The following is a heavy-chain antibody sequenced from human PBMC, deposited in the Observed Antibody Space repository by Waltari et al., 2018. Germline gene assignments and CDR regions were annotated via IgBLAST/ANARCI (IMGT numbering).Heavy chain of an antibody. CDR2: IYHSGGT. Sequence: VQLQESGPGLVKPSETLSLTCAVSGYSISSGYYWGWIRQPPGKGLEWIGSIYHSGGTYLNPSLKGRVTIPVGTAKDQVSLKLSSVTGADTGGYYWGGVDEGPLFGYWGQGTLGTGFS. CDR3: GGVDEGPLFGY. J-gene: IGHJ4*02. CDR1: GYSISSGYY. V-gene: IGHV4-38-2*01.